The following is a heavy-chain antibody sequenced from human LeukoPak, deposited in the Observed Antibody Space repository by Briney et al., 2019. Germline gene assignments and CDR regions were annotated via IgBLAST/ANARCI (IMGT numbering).Heavy chain of an antibody. V-gene: IGHV1-18*01. J-gene: IGHJ4*02. D-gene: IGHD4-11*01. CDR2: ISAHNGNT. CDR3: ARAETTLLLNY. CDR1: GYSFTNYG. Sequence: ASVTLSFTASGYSFTNYGIIWVRQTPGPGLQWMGWISAHNGNTNYAQKLQGRVTLTTDTSTSTVYMEMRSLTSDATAVYYCARAETTLLLNYWGQGTLVTVSS.